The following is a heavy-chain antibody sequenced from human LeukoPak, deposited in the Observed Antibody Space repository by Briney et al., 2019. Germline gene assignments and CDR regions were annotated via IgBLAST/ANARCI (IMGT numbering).Heavy chain of an antibody. Sequence: GASVKVSCKASGYTFTSYGISWVRQAPGQGLEWMRWISAYNGNTNYAQKLQGRVTMTTDTSTSTAYMELRSLRSDDTAVYYCARSQHYCDSSGYYSLFDYWGQGTLVTVSS. CDR1: GYTFTSYG. D-gene: IGHD3-22*01. CDR2: ISAYNGNT. CDR3: ARSQHYCDSSGYYSLFDY. V-gene: IGHV1-18*01. J-gene: IGHJ4*02.